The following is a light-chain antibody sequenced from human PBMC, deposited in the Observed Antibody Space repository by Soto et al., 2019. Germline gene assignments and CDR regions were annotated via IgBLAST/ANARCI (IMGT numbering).Light chain of an antibody. V-gene: IGLV2-11*01. CDR2: DVS. CDR3: CSYGGSYPGV. J-gene: IGLJ3*02. CDR1: SSDVGGYNY. Sequence: QSALTQPRSVSGSPGQSVTISCTGTSSDVGGYNYVSWYQHHPGKAPKVMIYDVSERPSGVPDRCYGSKSDNKASLTISGLQAEEAAYYYCCSYGGSYPGVFGGGTKVTVL.